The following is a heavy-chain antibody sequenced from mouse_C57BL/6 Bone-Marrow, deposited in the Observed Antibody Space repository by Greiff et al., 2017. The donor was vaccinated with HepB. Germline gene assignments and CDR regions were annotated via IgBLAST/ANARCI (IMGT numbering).Heavy chain of an antibody. V-gene: IGHV1-80*01. J-gene: IGHJ2*01. CDR3: ARREGNFLFDY. CDR2: IYPGDGDT. D-gene: IGHD2-1*01. Sequence: VKLQESGAVLVKPGASVPISCKASGYSFSSYWLNWVMQRPGKGLEWIGQIYPGDGDTNYNGKFKGKATLTADKSSSTAYMQLSSLTSEDSAVYFCARREGNFLFDYWGQGTTLTVSS. CDR1: GYSFSSYW.